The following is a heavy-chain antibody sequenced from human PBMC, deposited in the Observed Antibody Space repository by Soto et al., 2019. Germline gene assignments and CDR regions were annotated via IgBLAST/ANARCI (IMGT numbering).Heavy chain of an antibody. J-gene: IGHJ4*02. D-gene: IGHD3-10*01. CDR2: IYWDDDK. CDR1: GFSLTTGGVG. V-gene: IGHV2-5*02. Sequence: QIALKESGPTLVKPKQTLTLTCTFSGFSLTTGGVGVGWIRQPPGKALEWLALIYWDDDKRYSPSLTRRLTITKDTSNNQVVLTMTNVDLTDTATYYCAHRESVREAYWGQGILVIVSS. CDR3: AHRESVREAY.